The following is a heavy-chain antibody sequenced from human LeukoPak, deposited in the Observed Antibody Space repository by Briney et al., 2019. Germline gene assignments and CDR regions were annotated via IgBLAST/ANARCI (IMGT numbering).Heavy chain of an antibody. D-gene: IGHD3-10*01. CDR1: GFTFSSYS. V-gene: IGHV3-48*04. CDR2: ISSSGSTI. J-gene: IGHJ6*02. CDR3: ARDKLLWFGEFTPYYYYGMDV. Sequence: GGSLRLSCAASGFTFSSYSMNWVRQAPGKGLEWVSYISSSGSTIYYADSVKGRFTISRDNAKNSLYLQMNSLRAEDTAVYYCARDKLLWFGEFTPYYYYGMDVWGQGTTVTVSS.